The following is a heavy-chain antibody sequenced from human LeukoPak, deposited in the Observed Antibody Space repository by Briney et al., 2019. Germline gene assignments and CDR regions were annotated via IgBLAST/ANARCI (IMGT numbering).Heavy chain of an antibody. D-gene: IGHD2-2*01. CDR2: ISGSGGST. Sequence: GGSLRLSCAASGFTFSSYVMSWVRQAPGKGLEWVSAISGSGGSTYYADSVKGRFTISRDNSKNTLYLQMNSLRAEDTAVYYCAKDSEYQLLLIDYWGQGTLVTVSS. CDR3: AKDSEYQLLLIDY. V-gene: IGHV3-23*01. J-gene: IGHJ4*02. CDR1: GFTFSSYV.